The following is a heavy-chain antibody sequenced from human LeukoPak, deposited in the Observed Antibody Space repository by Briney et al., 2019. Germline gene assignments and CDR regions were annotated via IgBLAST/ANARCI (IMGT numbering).Heavy chain of an antibody. V-gene: IGHV1-8*01. CDR1: GYTFTSYD. D-gene: IGHD3-22*01. CDR3: ARDLPRTPYYYDSSGN. CDR2: MNPNSGNT. Sequence: ASVKVSCKASGYTFTSYDINWVRQATGQGLEWMGWMNPNSGNTGYAQKFQGRVTMTRNTSISTAYMELSSLRSDDTAVYYCARDLPRTPYYYDSSGNWGQGTLVTVSS. J-gene: IGHJ4*02.